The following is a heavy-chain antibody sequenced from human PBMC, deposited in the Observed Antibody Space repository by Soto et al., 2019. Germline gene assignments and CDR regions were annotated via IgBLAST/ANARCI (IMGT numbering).Heavy chain of an antibody. V-gene: IGHV1-46*01. D-gene: IGHD5-18*01. J-gene: IGHJ5*02. CDR3: ARGRGQLGWFEP. CDR1: GYTFTNYY. Sequence: QVQLVQSGAEVKKPGASVKVSCKASGYTFTNYYMHWVRQAPGQGLEWMGIINPSGGSTSYAQKLQGRVTMTRDTSTSTVYMELSSLRPDDTAVYYCARGRGQLGWFEPWGQGTLVTVSS. CDR2: INPSGGST.